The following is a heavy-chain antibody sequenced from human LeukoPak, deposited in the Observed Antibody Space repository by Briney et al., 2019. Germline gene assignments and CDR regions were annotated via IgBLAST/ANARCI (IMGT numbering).Heavy chain of an antibody. V-gene: IGHV3-48*04. CDR1: GFTFSGYS. CDR3: ARDRGTGEAFDI. Sequence: GGSLRLSCAASGFTFSGYSFNWVRQAPGKGLEWVSYISSRSAIYYADSVKGRFTISRDNAKNSLYLQMNSLRAEDTAVYYCARDRGTGEAFDIWGQGTMVTASS. CDR2: ISSRSAI. D-gene: IGHD7-27*01. J-gene: IGHJ3*02.